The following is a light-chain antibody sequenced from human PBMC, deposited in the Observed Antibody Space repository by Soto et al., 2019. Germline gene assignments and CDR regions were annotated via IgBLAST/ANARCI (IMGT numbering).Light chain of an antibody. CDR1: SSDVGGYNY. CDR3: SSYTSSSTSYV. J-gene: IGLJ1*01. V-gene: IGLV2-14*01. Sequence: QSDLTQPGSVSGSPGQSITISCTGTSSDVGGYNYVSWYQQHPGKAPKLMIYDVSNRPSGVSNRFSGSKSGNTASLTISGLQAEDEADYYCSSYTSSSTSYVFGTGTKLTVL. CDR2: DVS.